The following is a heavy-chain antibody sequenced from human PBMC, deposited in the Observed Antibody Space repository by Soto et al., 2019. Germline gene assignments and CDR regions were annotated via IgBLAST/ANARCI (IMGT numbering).Heavy chain of an antibody. J-gene: IGHJ4*02. CDR2: ISGSGGST. D-gene: IGHD6-19*01. Sequence: PGGSLRLSCAASGFTFSSYAVSWVRQAPGKGLEWVSAISGSGGSTYYADSVKGRFTISRDNSKNTLYLQMNSLRAEDTAVYYCAKTSSGWPVFDYWGKGTLVTVST. CDR3: AKTSSGWPVFDY. V-gene: IGHV3-23*01. CDR1: GFTFSSYA.